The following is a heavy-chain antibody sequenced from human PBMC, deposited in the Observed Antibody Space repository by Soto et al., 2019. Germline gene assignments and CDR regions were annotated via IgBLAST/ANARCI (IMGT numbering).Heavy chain of an antibody. CDR1: GGSISSGPYS. D-gene: IGHD2-2*01. Sequence: QLQLLESGPGLVKPSETLSLTYSVSGGSISSGPYSWGWIRQPPGKGLEWIGTFHYSGRTYYSPSLESRVTISVDTSKNQFSLKVSSVTAADTAVFYCARLAGYCSGTSCYGYYGMDVWGQGTTVTVFS. J-gene: IGHJ6*02. CDR2: FHYSGRT. CDR3: ARLAGYCSGTSCYGYYGMDV. V-gene: IGHV4-39*01.